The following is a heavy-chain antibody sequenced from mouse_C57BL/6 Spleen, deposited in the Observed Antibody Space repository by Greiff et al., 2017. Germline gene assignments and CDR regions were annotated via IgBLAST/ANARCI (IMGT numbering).Heavy chain of an antibody. V-gene: IGHV1-15*01. CDR2: IDPETGGT. D-gene: IGHD2-3*01. CDR3: TRGLYDGYYKFAY. J-gene: IGHJ3*01. Sequence: VQLQQSGAELVRPGASVTLSCKASGYTFTDYEMHWVKQTPVPGLEWIGAIDPETGGTAYNQKFKGKAILTADKSSSTAYMELRSLTSEDSAVYYCTRGLYDGYYKFAYWGQGTLVTVSA. CDR1: GYTFTDYE.